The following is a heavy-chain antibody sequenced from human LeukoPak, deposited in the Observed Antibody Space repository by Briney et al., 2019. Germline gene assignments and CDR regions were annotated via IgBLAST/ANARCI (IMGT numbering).Heavy chain of an antibody. Sequence: GGSLRLSCAASGFTFSSYAMSWVRQAPGKGLEWVSAISGSGGSTYYADSVRGRFTISRDNSKNTLYLQMNSLRAEDTAVYYCANGIRLIHPFDYWGQGTLVTVSS. V-gene: IGHV3-23*01. D-gene: IGHD5-18*01. CDR2: ISGSGGST. J-gene: IGHJ4*02. CDR3: ANGIRLIHPFDY. CDR1: GFTFSSYA.